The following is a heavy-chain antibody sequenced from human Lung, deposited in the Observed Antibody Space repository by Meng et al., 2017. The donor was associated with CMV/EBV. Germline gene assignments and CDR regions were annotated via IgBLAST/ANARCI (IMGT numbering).Heavy chain of an antibody. D-gene: IGHD2-2*01. CDR1: GGSISSGGYY. Sequence: TLSLXXTVSGGSISSGGYYWSWIRQHPGKGLEWIGYIYYSGSTYYNPSLKSRVTISVDTSKNQFSLKLSSVTAADTAVYYCARYCSSTSCRNRYFDLWGRGXLVTVSS. CDR2: IYYSGST. J-gene: IGHJ2*01. V-gene: IGHV4-31*03. CDR3: ARYCSSTSCRNRYFDL.